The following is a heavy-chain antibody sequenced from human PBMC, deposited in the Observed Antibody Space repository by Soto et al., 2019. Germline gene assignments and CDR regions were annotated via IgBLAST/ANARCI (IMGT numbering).Heavy chain of an antibody. D-gene: IGHD2-15*01. CDR2: TSARGDKT. V-gene: IGHV3-23*01. J-gene: IGHJ1*01. CDR3: TNDAFSGTPNPGALRH. Sequence: SLRLSCATSGFSFSNYPMTWVRQAPGKGLEWVSTTSARGDKTYYAGSVKGRLTVSRDNSKNTLYLQMNTLGAEDTVLYYCTNDAFSGTPNPGALRHCGRRTRVT. CDR1: GFSFSNYP.